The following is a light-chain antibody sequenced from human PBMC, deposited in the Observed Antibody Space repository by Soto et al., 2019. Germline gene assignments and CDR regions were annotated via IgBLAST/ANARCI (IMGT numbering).Light chain of an antibody. Sequence: IQMTQSPSSLSASVRDRVTITCRASQDIGNDLGWYQQKPGKATKLLIYAASSLQSGVTSRFSGSGSGTDFTLTISSLQPEDFATYYCQQSYSTSWTFGQGTKV. CDR2: AAS. J-gene: IGKJ1*01. CDR3: QQSYSTSWT. CDR1: QDIGND. V-gene: IGKV1-39*01.